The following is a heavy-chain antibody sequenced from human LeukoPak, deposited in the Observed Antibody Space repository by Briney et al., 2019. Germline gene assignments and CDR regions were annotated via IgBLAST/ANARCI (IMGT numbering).Heavy chain of an antibody. D-gene: IGHD5-12*01. CDR3: ARVYSGYDLPGSLANYYFDY. V-gene: IGHV4-59*10. CDR2: FYSGGST. CDR1: GGSFSGYY. J-gene: IGHJ4*02. Sequence: KPSETLSLTCVVYGGSFSGYYWSWIRQPAGKGLEWIGRFYSGGSTDYNPSLKSRVTMSVDTSKNQFSLKLSSVTAADTAVYYCARVYSGYDLPGSLANYYFDYWGQGTLVTVSS.